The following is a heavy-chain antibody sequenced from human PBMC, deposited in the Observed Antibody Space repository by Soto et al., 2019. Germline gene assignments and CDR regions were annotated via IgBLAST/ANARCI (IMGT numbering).Heavy chain of an antibody. D-gene: IGHD5-12*01. Sequence: GGSLRLSCAGSGFTFNTYSMNWFRQAPGKGLEWVSSISRILKIYYADSVKGRFTISRDDAQNSLFLQMTSLRAEDTGVYYCARDFRAKVAYASDLWGQGTLVTVSS. CDR2: ISRILKI. CDR1: GFTFNTYS. J-gene: IGHJ3*01. V-gene: IGHV3-21*01. CDR3: ARDFRAKVAYASDL.